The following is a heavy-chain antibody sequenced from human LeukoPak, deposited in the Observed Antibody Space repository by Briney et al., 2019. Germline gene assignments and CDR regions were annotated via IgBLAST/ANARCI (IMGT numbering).Heavy chain of an antibody. Sequence: SETLSLTCAVYGGSFSGYYWSCIRQPPGKGLEWIGEINHSGSTNYNPSLKSRVTISVDTSKNQFSLKLSSVTAADTAVYYCARGRRRRGGYYDSSGYYPFDYWGQGTLVTVSS. CDR2: INHSGST. CDR1: GGSFSGYY. D-gene: IGHD3-22*01. CDR3: ARGRRRRGGYYDSSGYYPFDY. V-gene: IGHV4-34*01. J-gene: IGHJ4*02.